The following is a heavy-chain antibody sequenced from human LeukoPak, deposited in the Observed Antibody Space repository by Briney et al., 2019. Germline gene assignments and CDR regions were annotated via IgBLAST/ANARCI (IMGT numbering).Heavy chain of an antibody. V-gene: IGHV3-23*01. CDR1: GFTFSSYA. CDR3: VKEAV. CDR2: ISGSGDGT. Sequence: GGSLRLSCVASGFTFSSYAMKWVRQAPGKRLEWVSAISGSGDGTYYADSMKGRFTISRDNSRNTLYLQMNSLRAEDTAVYYCVKEAVWGQGTTVTVSS. J-gene: IGHJ6*02.